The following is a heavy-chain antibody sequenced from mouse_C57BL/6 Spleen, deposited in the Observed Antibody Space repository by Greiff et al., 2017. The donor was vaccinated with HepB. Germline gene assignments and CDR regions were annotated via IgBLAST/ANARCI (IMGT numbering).Heavy chain of an antibody. D-gene: IGHD3-1*01. CDR2: ISYSGST. Sequence: VQLKESGPGMVKPSQSLSLTCTVTGYSITSGYDWHWIRHFPGNKLEWMGYISYSGSTNYNPSLKSRISITHDTSKNHFFLKLNSVTTEDTATYYCARDRAGTFAYWGQGTLVTVSA. J-gene: IGHJ3*01. V-gene: IGHV3-1*01. CDR1: GYSITSGYD. CDR3: ARDRAGTFAY.